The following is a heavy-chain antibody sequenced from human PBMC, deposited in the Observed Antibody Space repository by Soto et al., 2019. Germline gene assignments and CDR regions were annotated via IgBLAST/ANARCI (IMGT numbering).Heavy chain of an antibody. V-gene: IGHV3-13*01. CDR1: GFTFSSYD. Sequence: GGSLRLSCVASGFTFSSYDMHWVRQAAGKGLEWVSGIANNGDTYYTGSVKGRFVISRENAKNSLYLQMNSLGGEDTAVYYCAREAITVAGTWWFDRWGQGTLVTVSS. J-gene: IGHJ5*02. D-gene: IGHD6-19*01. CDR3: AREAITVAGTWWFDR. CDR2: IANNGDT.